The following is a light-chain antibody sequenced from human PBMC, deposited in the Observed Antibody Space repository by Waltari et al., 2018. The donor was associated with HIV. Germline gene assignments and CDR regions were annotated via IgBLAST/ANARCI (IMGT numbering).Light chain of an antibody. CDR1: QSVSSGY. Sequence: TQSPGTLSLSPGERATLSCRASQSVSSGYLACYQQKPGQAPRVLIYGASSRATGIPDRFSGSGSGTDFTLTISRLEPEDFAVYYCQQYGNSPPYTFGQGTKLEIK. J-gene: IGKJ2*01. V-gene: IGKV3-20*01. CDR2: GAS. CDR3: QQYGNSPPYT.